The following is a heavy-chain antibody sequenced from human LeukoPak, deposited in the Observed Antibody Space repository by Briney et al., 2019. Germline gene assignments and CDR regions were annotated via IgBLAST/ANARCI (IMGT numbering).Heavy chain of an antibody. CDR1: GGSFSGYY. D-gene: IGHD3-22*01. J-gene: IGHJ4*02. CDR2: INHSGST. V-gene: IGHV4-34*01. CDR3: ASRRKLYYYDSSGSVDY. Sequence: SETLSLTCAVYGGSFSGYYWSWIRQPPGKGLEWIGEINHSGSTDYNPSLKSRVTISVDTSKNQFSLKLSSVTAADTAVYYCASRRKLYYYDSSGSVDYWGQGTLVTVSS.